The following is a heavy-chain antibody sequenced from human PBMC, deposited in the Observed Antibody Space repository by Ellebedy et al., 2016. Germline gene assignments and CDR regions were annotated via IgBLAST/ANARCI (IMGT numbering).Heavy chain of an antibody. CDR1: RGTFSSYA. CDR2: IIPIFGTA. D-gene: IGHD3-22*01. V-gene: IGHV1-69*13. Sequence: SVKVSXKASRGTFSSYAISWVRQAPGQGLEWMGGIIPIFGTANYAQKFQGRVTITADESTSTAYMELSSLRSEDTAVYYCARENDSSGYYPGAFDYWGQGTLVTVSS. J-gene: IGHJ4*02. CDR3: ARENDSSGYYPGAFDY.